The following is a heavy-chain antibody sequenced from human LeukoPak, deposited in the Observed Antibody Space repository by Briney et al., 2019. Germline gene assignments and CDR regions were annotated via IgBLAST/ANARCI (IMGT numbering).Heavy chain of an antibody. CDR3: ARGPDYGGPL. D-gene: IGHD4-23*01. CDR2: MNSDGSST. CDR1: GFTFTNYW. J-gene: IGHJ4*02. Sequence: PGGSLRLSCAASGFTFTNYWMHWVRQAPGKGLVWVSRMNSDGSSTSYADSVKGRFTISRDNAKNTLYPQMNSLRAEDTAVYYCARGPDYGGPLRGQGTLVTVSP. V-gene: IGHV3-74*01.